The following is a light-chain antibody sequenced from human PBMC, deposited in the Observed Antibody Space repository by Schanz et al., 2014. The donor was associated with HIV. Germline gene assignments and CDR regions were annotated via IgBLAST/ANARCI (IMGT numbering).Light chain of an antibody. J-gene: IGLJ1*01. CDR3: SSYTSSLTRV. V-gene: IGLV2-14*03. Sequence: QSALTQPASVSVSPGQSITISCTGTSSDVGTYDYVSWYQQHPGKAPKLMIYDVSYRPSGVSNRFSGSKSGNTASLTISGLQAEDEADYFCSSYTSSLTRVFGTGTKLTVL. CDR1: SSDVGTYDY. CDR2: DVS.